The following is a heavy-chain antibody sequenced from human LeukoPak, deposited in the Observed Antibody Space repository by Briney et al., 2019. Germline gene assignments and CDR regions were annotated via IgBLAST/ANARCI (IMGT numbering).Heavy chain of an antibody. Sequence: GGSLRLSCAASGFTFSSYEMNWVRQAPGKGLEWVAFIRYDGSNKYYADSVKGRFTISRDNSKNTLYLQMNSLRAEDTAVYYCAKDLGLWFGELSDYWGQGTLVTVSS. CDR2: IRYDGSNK. CDR3: AKDLGLWFGELSDY. V-gene: IGHV3-30*02. D-gene: IGHD3-10*01. J-gene: IGHJ4*02. CDR1: GFTFSSYE.